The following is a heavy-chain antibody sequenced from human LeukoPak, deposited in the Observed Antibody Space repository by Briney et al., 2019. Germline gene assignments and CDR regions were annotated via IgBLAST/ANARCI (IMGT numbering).Heavy chain of an antibody. CDR1: GFTFSDYY. V-gene: IGHV3-11*01. J-gene: IGHJ6*02. D-gene: IGHD6-13*01. CDR3: ARVLKPSSSWYNYYYGMGV. Sequence: GGSLRLSCAASGFTFSDYYMSWIRQAPGKGLEWVSYISSSGSTIYYADSVKGRFTISRDNAKNSLYLQMNSLRAEDTAVYYCARVLKPSSSWYNYYYGMGVWGQGTTVTVSS. CDR2: ISSSGSTI.